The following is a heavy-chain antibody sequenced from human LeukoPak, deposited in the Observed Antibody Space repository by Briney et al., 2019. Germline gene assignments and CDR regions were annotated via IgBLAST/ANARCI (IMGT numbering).Heavy chain of an antibody. CDR3: AKDIAARFYFDY. CDR1: GFTFSDYG. Sequence: PGGPLRLSCAASGFTFSDYGMVWVRVRQAPGKGLEWMAFIRFDGSITYYADSVRDRFTISRDNSKNTLYLHMNSLRDEDTAVYYCAKDIAARFYFDYWGQGTLVTVSS. D-gene: IGHD6-6*01. CDR2: IRFDGSIT. J-gene: IGHJ4*02. V-gene: IGHV3-30*02.